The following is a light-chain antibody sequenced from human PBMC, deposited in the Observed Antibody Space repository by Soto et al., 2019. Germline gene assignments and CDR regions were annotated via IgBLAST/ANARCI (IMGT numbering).Light chain of an antibody. CDR3: SSYTSSSTLVV. Sequence: QSVLTQPASVSGSPGQSITISCTGTNSDVGGYDYVSWYQQHPGKAPKLMISEVNNRPSGVSNRFSGSKSGNTASLTISGLQAEDEADYYCSSYTSSSTLVVFGGGTKVTVL. V-gene: IGLV2-14*01. CDR2: EVN. CDR1: NSDVGGYDY. J-gene: IGLJ2*01.